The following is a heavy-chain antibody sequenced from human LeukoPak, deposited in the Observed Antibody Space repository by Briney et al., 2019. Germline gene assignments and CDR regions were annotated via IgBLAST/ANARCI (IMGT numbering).Heavy chain of an antibody. Sequence: ASVKVSRKASGGTFSSYAISWVRQAPGQGLEWMGGIIPIFGTANYAQKFQGRVTITADESTSTAYMELSSLRSEDTAVYYCASGNDPQGPFDPWGQGTLVTVSS. CDR1: GGTFSSYA. J-gene: IGHJ5*02. D-gene: IGHD2-8*01. CDR3: ASGNDPQGPFDP. V-gene: IGHV1-69*13. CDR2: IIPIFGTA.